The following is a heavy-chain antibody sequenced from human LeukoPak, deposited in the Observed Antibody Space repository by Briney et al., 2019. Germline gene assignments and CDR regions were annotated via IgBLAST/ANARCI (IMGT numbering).Heavy chain of an antibody. CDR3: ATYTTIPGIFDY. J-gene: IGHJ4*02. CDR2: ISTTGNTI. Sequence: GGSLRLSCAASGFTFSSYEMNWVRQAPGKGLEWVSYISTTGNTIYYTDSVKGRFTISRDTSKNTLYLQMNSLRVEDTAVYYCATYTTIPGIFDYWGQGTVVTVSS. CDR1: GFTFSSYE. D-gene: IGHD1-1*01. V-gene: IGHV3-48*03.